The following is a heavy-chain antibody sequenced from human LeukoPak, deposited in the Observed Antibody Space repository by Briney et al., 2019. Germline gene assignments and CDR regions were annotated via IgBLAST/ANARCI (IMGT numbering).Heavy chain of an antibody. J-gene: IGHJ6*02. D-gene: IGHD3-16*01. CDR1: GFTLSSYW. CDR2: VNHNGNVN. CDR3: ARGGGLDV. V-gene: IGHV3-7*03. Sequence: GGSLRLSCAASGFTLSSYWMNWARQAPGKGLEWVASVNHNGNVNYYVDSVKGRFTISRDNAKNSLYLQMSNLRAEDTAVYFCARGGGLDVWGQGATVTVSS.